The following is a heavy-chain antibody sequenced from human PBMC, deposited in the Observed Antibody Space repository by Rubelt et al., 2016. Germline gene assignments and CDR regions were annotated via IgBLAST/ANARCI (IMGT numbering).Heavy chain of an antibody. Sequence: QVQLQESGPGLVKPSETLSLTCTVSGYSISSGYYWGWIRQPPGKGLEWIGSIYHSGSTYYNPSLKRRVTISVDTSKNQFSLKLGSVTAADTAVYYCARAGVGATFIDYWGQGTLVTVSS. CDR3: ARAGVGATFIDY. D-gene: IGHD1-26*01. CDR1: GYSISSGYY. J-gene: IGHJ4*02. V-gene: IGHV4-38-2*02. CDR2: IYHSGST.